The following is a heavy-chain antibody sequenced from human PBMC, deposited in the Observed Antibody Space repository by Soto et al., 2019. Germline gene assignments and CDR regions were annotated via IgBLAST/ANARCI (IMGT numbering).Heavy chain of an antibody. D-gene: IGHD1-26*01. CDR2: IYYSGST. J-gene: IGHJ4*01. V-gene: IGHV4-31*03. CDR3: ARDVYYRRLSLGY. CDR1: GGGIRSGGYY. Sequence: TLSRTCTVSGGGIRSGGYYWSWIRQHPGKGLEWIGYIYYSGSTYYNPSLKSRVTISVDTSKNQFSLELSSVTAADTAVYYCARDVYYRRLSLGYWAHGTLV.